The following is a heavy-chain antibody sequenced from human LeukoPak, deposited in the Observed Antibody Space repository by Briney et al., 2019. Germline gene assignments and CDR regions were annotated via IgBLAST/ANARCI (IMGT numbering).Heavy chain of an antibody. J-gene: IGHJ5*02. CDR3: TTPLSTVAAEVFDP. CDR1: GLIFSNAW. V-gene: IGHV3-15*01. D-gene: IGHD6-13*01. CDR2: IKSKTDGGTT. Sequence: GGSLRLSCAASGLIFSNAWMSWFRQAQGKGLEWVGRIKSKTDGGTTDYVAPVSGRFTISRDDSKNTMYLQMNSLKTEDTAMYYCTTPLSTVAAEVFDPWGQGTLVTVSS.